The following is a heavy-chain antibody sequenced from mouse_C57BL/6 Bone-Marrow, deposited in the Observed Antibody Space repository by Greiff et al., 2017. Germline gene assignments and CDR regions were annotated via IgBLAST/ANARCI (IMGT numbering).Heavy chain of an antibody. J-gene: IGHJ1*03. CDR1: GISITTGNYR. CDR3: ARECSSYWYFDV. V-gene: IGHV3-5*01. D-gene: IGHD1-1*01. CDR2: IYYSGTI. Sequence: EVKLMESGPGLVKPSQTVFLTCTVTGISITTGNYRWSWIRQFPGNKLEWIGYIYYSGTITYNPSLTSRTTITRDTPKNQFFLEMNSLTAEDTATYYCARECSSYWYFDVWGTGTTVTVSS.